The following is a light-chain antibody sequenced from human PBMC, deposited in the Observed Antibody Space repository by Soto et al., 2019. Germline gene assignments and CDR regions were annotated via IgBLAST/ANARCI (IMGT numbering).Light chain of an antibody. CDR2: GAS. Sequence: EIVMTQSPATLSVSPGERATLSCRASQSVSSNLAWYQQKPGQAPRLIYGASTRATGIPARFSGSGSGTEFTLTISSLQSEDFAVYYCQQYNNWPRTFRQGTKVEIK. CDR3: QQYNNWPRT. V-gene: IGKV3-15*01. J-gene: IGKJ1*01. CDR1: QSVSSN.